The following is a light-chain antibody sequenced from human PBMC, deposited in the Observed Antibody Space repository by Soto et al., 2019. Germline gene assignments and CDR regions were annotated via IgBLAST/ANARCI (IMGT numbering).Light chain of an antibody. J-gene: IGKJ1*01. V-gene: IGKV3-20*01. CDR1: QIISSAY. Sequence: EIVLTQSTGTLSLSPGDRATLSCRASQIISSAYLAWYQQRPGQAPRLLIYASSSRATGIPDRFSGSGSGTDFTLTISRLEPEDFAVYYCQQCGSSLPWTFGQGTKVEMK. CDR2: ASS. CDR3: QQCGSSLPWT.